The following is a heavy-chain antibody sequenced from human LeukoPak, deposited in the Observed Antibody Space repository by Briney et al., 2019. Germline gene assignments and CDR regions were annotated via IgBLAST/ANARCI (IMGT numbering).Heavy chain of an antibody. V-gene: IGHV4-34*01. CDR3: ARAPAPLDY. CDR1: GGSLSGYY. CDR2: INHSGST. J-gene: IGHJ4*02. Sequence: SETLSLTCAVYGGSLSGYYWSWIRQPPGKGLEWIGEINHSGSTNYNPSLKSRVTISVDTSKNQFSLKLSSVTAADTAVYYCARAPAPLDYWGQGTLVTVSS.